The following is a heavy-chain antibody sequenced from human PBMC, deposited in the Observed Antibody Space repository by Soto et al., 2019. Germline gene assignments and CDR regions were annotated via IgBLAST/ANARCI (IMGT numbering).Heavy chain of an antibody. CDR2: INHSGST. V-gene: IGHV4-34*01. CDR1: GGSFSGYY. Sequence: QVQLQQWGAGLLKPSETLSLTCAVYGGSFSGYYWSWIRQPPGKGLEWIGEINHSGSTNYNPSLKSRVTISVDTSKNQFSLKLSSVTAADTAVYYCALAAAGTVWCDPWGQGTRVTVSS. CDR3: ALAAAGTVWCDP. J-gene: IGHJ5*02. D-gene: IGHD6-13*01.